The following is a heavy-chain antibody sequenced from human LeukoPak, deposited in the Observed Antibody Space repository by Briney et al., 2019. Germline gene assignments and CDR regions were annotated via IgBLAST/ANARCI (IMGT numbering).Heavy chain of an antibody. Sequence: ASVKVSCKVSGYTLTELSMHWVRQAPGQGLEWMGWINPNSGGANYAQKFQGRVTMTRDTSISTAYMELSRLRSDDTAVYYCARAKGGYVFDYWGQGTLVTVSS. V-gene: IGHV1-2*02. CDR1: GYTLTELS. CDR2: INPNSGGA. D-gene: IGHD5-12*01. CDR3: ARAKGGYVFDY. J-gene: IGHJ4*02.